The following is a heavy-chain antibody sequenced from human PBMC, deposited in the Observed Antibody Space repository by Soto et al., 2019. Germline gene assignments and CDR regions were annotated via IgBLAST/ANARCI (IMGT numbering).Heavy chain of an antibody. CDR2: IIPIFGTA. Sequence: GASVKVSCKASGGTFSSYAISWVRQAPGQGLEWMGGIIPIFGTANYAQKFQGRVTITADESTSTAYMELSSLRSEDTAVYYCARTYYYDSSGYEYFQHWGHGTLVTVSS. CDR1: GGTFSSYA. D-gene: IGHD3-22*01. V-gene: IGHV1-69*13. CDR3: ARTYYYDSSGYEYFQH. J-gene: IGHJ1*01.